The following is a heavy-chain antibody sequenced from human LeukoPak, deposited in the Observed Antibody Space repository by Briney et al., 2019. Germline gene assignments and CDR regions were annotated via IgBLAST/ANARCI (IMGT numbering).Heavy chain of an antibody. CDR1: GFSFSNYA. J-gene: IGHJ4*02. CDR3: AKIAPWGAVTTTDGFDY. CDR2: ISDSGTAT. Sequence: GGSLRLSCAASGFSFSNYAMSWVRQAPGKGLEWVSSISDSGTATSYADSVKGRYTISRDNSKNTLYLQLNGLGAEDTAVYYCAKIAPWGAVTTTDGFDYWGQGTLVTVSS. D-gene: IGHD4-17*01. V-gene: IGHV3-23*01.